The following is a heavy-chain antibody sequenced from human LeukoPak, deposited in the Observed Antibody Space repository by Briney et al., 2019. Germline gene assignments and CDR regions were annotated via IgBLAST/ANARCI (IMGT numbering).Heavy chain of an antibody. CDR3: ARRGPENWYFDL. Sequence: SETLSLTCTVSGGSISSYYWSWIRQSPGKGLECIGYVYNSGRTTYNPSLKSRVTISIDTSKNQFSLNLSSVTAADTASYYCARRGPENWYFDLWGRGTLVTVSS. V-gene: IGHV4-59*08. J-gene: IGHJ2*01. CDR2: VYNSGRT. CDR1: GGSISSYY.